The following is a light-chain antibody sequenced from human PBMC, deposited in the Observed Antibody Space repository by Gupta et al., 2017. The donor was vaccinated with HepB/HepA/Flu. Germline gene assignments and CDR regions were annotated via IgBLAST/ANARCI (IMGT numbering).Light chain of an antibody. CDR1: QGINSY. J-gene: IGKJ2*01. V-gene: IGKV1-8*01. CDR2: AAS. CDR3: QQYYSYPYT. Sequence: AIQMTQSPSSFSASTGDRVTITCRASQGINSYLAWYQQKPGKPPKLLVYAASALQSGVSSRFSGSGSGTDFGLTVSSLQSEDFATYYCQQYYSYPYTFGQGTKLEIK.